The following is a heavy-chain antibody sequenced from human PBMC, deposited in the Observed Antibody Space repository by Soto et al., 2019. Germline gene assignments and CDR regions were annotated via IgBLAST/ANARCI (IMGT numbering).Heavy chain of an antibody. CDR1: GFTFSSYG. V-gene: IGHV3-30*03. D-gene: IGHD6-19*01. CDR3: ARDWGSSGWYRGGDY. Sequence: QVQLVESGGGVVQPGRSLRLSCAASGFTFSSYGMHWVRQAPGKGLEWVAVMSYDGGTKFYADSVKGRFTISRDNSKNTLYLQMSSLKPEDTAVYYCARDWGSSGWYRGGDYWGQGTLVTVSS. J-gene: IGHJ4*02. CDR2: MSYDGGTK.